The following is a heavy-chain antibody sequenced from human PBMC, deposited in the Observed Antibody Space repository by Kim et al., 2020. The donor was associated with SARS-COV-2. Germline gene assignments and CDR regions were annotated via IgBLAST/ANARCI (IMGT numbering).Heavy chain of an antibody. CDR3: ARLTLRKVTPPEKGNYYGMDV. D-gene: IGHD4-4*01. CDR2: INTNSGGT. V-gene: IGHV1-2*04. CDR1: GYSFTTYY. J-gene: IGHJ6*02. Sequence: ASVKVSCKASGYSFTTYYIYWVRQAPGQGLEWMGRINTNSGGTHYAQKFQDSVTLTRDTSSTTAFMELSSLRRNDTAVYYCARLTLRKVTPPEKGNYYGMDVWGQGTAVTVSS.